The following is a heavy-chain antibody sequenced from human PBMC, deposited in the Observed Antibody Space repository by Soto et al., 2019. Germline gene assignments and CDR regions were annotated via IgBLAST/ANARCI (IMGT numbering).Heavy chain of an antibody. Sequence: QVRLVQSGPEVRKPGASVKISCEASGYSFTGHYLHWVRQAPGHGLEWMGWINPNSGGTNYAQKFQDWISITRDKAVSTVYMDLSSLRSEDTAMYYCAKSDGAEENDAVDIWGQGTMISVS. D-gene: IGHD3-16*01. V-gene: IGHV1-2*04. CDR1: GYSFTGHY. J-gene: IGHJ3*02. CDR2: INPNSGGT. CDR3: AKSDGAEENDAVDI.